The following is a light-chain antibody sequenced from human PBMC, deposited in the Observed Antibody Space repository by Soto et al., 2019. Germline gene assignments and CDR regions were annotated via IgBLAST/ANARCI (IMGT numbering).Light chain of an antibody. CDR3: QQYGSSPWT. V-gene: IGKV3-20*01. CDR2: VAS. CDR1: QSVSSSW. J-gene: IGKJ1*01. Sequence: ERVLTQSPGTLSLSPGERATLSCRASQSVSSSWLAWYQQKPGQAPRLLIYVASSRATGIPDRVSGSGSGTDFTLTISRLEPEDFAVYYCQQYGSSPWTFGQGTKVDIK.